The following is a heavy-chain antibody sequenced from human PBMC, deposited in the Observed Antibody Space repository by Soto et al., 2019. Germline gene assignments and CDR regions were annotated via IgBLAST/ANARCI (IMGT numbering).Heavy chain of an antibody. J-gene: IGHJ4*02. CDR2: IYWDDDK. Sequence: QITLKESGPTLVKPTQPLTLTCTFSGFSLSTSGVGVCWIRQPPGKALEWLALIYWDDDKRYSPSLKSRLTSTKDTSKNQVVLTRTNMDPVDTATYYCAHSCQIQAWSSGGGDYFDYWGQGTLVTVSS. D-gene: IGHD6-25*01. CDR1: GFSLSTSGVG. CDR3: AHSCQIQAWSSGGGDYFDY. V-gene: IGHV2-5*02.